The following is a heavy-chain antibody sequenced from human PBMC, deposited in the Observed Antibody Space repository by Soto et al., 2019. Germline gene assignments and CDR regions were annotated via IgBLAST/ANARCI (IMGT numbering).Heavy chain of an antibody. V-gene: IGHV4-4*02. CDR2: IYHSGST. D-gene: IGHD3-10*01. CDR3: AGDYMVRGVMRWFDP. CDR1: GGSISSSNW. J-gene: IGHJ5*02. Sequence: QVQLQESGPGLVKPSGTLSLTCAVSGGSISSSNWWSWVRQPPGKGLEWIGEIYHSGSTNYNPSLQSRVTISVDKSKNQFSLQLSSVTAADTAVYYCAGDYMVRGVMRWFDPWGQGTLVTVSS.